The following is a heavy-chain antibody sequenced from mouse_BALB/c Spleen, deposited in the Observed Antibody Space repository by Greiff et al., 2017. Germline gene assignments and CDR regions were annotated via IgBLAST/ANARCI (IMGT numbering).Heavy chain of an antibody. Sequence: EVQLQESGPGLVKPSQSLSLTCTVTGYSITSDYAWNWIRQFPGNKLEWMGYISYSGSTSYNPSLKSRISITRDTSNNQFFLQLNSVTTEDTATYYCARVNGYYSSFAYWGQGTLVTVSA. D-gene: IGHD2-3*01. CDR1: GYSITSDYA. CDR3: ARVNGYYSSFAY. CDR2: ISYSGST. J-gene: IGHJ3*01. V-gene: IGHV3-2*02.